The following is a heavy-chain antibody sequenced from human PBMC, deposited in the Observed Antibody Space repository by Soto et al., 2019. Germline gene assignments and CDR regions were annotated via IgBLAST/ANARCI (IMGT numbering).Heavy chain of an antibody. V-gene: IGHV4-31*03. CDR2: IYYSGST. Sequence: SLTCRVSGGSITSGGYYWTWIRQHPGEGLEWIGYIYYSGSTYYNPSLKSRVDISMDTSENLFSLDLTSVTAADTAVYYCASTKTNLFDNWGQGTQVTVSS. CDR3: ASTKTNLFDN. J-gene: IGHJ4*02. CDR1: GGSITSGGYY. D-gene: IGHD3-3*01.